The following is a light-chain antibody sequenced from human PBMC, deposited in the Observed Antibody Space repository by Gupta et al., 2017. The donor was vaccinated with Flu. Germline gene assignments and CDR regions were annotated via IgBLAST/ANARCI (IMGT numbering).Light chain of an antibody. Sequence: SALTQPASVSGSPGQSITISCTGTSSDVGGYKSVSWYQHHPGKAPKLMIYEVSNRPSGVSNRFSGSKSGNTASLTISGLQAEDEADYYCNSYTSSSTLVFGTGTKVTVL. V-gene: IGLV2-14*01. J-gene: IGLJ1*01. CDR2: EVS. CDR1: SSDVGGYKS. CDR3: NSYTSSSTLV.